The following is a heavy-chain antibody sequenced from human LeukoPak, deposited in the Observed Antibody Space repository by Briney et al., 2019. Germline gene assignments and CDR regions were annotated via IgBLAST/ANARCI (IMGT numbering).Heavy chain of an antibody. Sequence: SVTLSLTCTVSGGSISSNYWSWIRQPPGKGLEWIGYIYYSGTTNYNPSLKSRVTMFEDKPQNQFSPRLYSVTVADTAVYYCARHFAYSSSSYFDYWGQGSLVTVSS. D-gene: IGHD6-6*01. CDR3: ARHFAYSSSSYFDY. CDR1: GGSISSNY. V-gene: IGHV4-59*08. CDR2: IYYSGTT. J-gene: IGHJ4*02.